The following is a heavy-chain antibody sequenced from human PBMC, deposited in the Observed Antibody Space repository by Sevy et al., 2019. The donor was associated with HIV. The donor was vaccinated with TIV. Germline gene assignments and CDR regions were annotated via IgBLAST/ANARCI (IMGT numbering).Heavy chain of an antibody. CDR2: IYPGDSDT. J-gene: IGHJ1*01. CDR1: GYSFTSYW. V-gene: IGHV5-51*01. D-gene: IGHD3-22*01. CDR3: ANLPYYYDSSGYYYLEYFQH. Sequence: GESLKISCKGSGYSFTSYWIGWVRQMPGKGLEWMGIIYPGDSDTRYSPSFQGQVTISADKSISTAYLQWSSLKASDTAMYYCANLPYYYDSSGYYYLEYFQHWGQGTLVTVSS.